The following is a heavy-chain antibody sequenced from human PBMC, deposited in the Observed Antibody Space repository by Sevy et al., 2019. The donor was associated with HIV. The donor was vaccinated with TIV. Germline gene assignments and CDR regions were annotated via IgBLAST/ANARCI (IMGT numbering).Heavy chain of an antibody. J-gene: IGHJ4*02. CDR2: IKQDGSVK. V-gene: IGHV3-7*01. CDR3: VRAIAADGSF. Sequence: GGSLRLSCVAPGFTLNSYWMHWVRQAPGKGLEWVANIKQDGSVKYYVDSVKGRFTISRDNARNLLYLQMNSLRVEDTALYYCVRAIAADGSFWGQGTLVTVSS. D-gene: IGHD6-13*01. CDR1: GFTLNSYW.